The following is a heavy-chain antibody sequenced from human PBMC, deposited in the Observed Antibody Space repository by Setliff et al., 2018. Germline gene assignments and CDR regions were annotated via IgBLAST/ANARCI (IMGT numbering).Heavy chain of an antibody. CDR2: INRRGST. J-gene: IGHJ6*03. V-gene: IGHV4-61*09. Sequence: SETLSLTCTVSGGSVNSGYDNWNWLRQPAGKGLEWIGHINRRGSTNFSPSLNSRVALSIDTSKNQFSLRLSSVTAADTAVYFCARVTGFLYMDVWGKGTTVTVSS. D-gene: IGHD3-3*01. CDR3: ARVTGFLYMDV. CDR1: GGSVNSGYDN.